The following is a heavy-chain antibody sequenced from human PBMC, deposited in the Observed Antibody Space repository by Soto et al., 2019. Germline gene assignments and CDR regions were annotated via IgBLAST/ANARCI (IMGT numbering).Heavy chain of an antibody. CDR2: INTDGSGT. D-gene: IGHD6-19*01. CDR3: ATLQLAGPDY. CDR1: AFTFSDYW. Sequence: EVQLVESGGDLVQPGGSLRLSCAASAFTFSDYWMHWVHQVPGKGLVWVSRINTDGSGTSYADFVKGRFTISRDNAKNTVFLQMNSLSADDTAVYYCATLQLAGPDYWGQGTLVTVSS. J-gene: IGHJ4*02. V-gene: IGHV3-74*01.